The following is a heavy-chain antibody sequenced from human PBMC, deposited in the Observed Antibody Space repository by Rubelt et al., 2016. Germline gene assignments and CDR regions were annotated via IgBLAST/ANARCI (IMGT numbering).Heavy chain of an antibody. J-gene: IGHJ4*02. CDR2: INPISGGT. D-gene: IGHD1-26*01. Sequence: QVQLVQSGAEVKKPGASVKVSCKASGYTFTDYGISWLRQAPGQGLEWMGWINPISGGTNYAQKFQGWLTITRDTAISTAYMELRSLRSDDTAGYYCAKDHVSVGASTHWGQGTLVTVSS. CDR3: AKDHVSVGASTH. V-gene: IGHV1-2*04. CDR1: GYTFTDYG.